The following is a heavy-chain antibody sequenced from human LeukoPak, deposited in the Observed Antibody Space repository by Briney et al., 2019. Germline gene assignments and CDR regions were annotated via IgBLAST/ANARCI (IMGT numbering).Heavy chain of an antibody. Sequence: ASVKVSCKVSGYSINQISMHWVRQAPGKGLEWMGGFHPENGGTVYEERFQGRVRMTGDTSTDTAYMELRSLTSEDTAIYFCAGYYFDSSGLVAMDYWGQGTLVIVSS. V-gene: IGHV1-24*01. J-gene: IGHJ4*02. CDR1: GYSINQIS. CDR3: AGYYFDSSGLVAMDY. CDR2: FHPENGGT. D-gene: IGHD3-22*01.